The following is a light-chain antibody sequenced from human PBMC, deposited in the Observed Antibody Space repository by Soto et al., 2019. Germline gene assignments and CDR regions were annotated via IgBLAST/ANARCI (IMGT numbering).Light chain of an antibody. CDR1: SSDVGSYNL. CDR3: CSYAGSSTFPYV. J-gene: IGLJ1*01. V-gene: IGLV2-23*02. CDR2: EVS. Sequence: SVLNQPASVSGSPGQSITISCTGTSSDVGSYNLVSWYQQHPGKAPKLMIYEVSKRPSGVSNRFSGSKSGNTASLTISGLQAEDEADYYCCSYAGSSTFPYVFGTGTKVTVL.